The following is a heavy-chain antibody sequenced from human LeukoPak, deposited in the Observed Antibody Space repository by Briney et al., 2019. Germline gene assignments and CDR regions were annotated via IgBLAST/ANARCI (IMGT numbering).Heavy chain of an antibody. V-gene: IGHV3-48*01. CDR2: ISSSSSTI. J-gene: IGHJ3*02. D-gene: IGHD6-13*01. CDR3: ARDISSSWYGDAFDI. CDR1: GFTFSSYS. Sequence: GGSLRLSCAASGFTFSSYSMNWVRQAPGKGLEWVSYISSSSSTIYYADSVKGRFTISRDNAKNSLYLQMNSLRAEDTAVYYCARDISSSWYGDAFDIWGQGTMVTVSS.